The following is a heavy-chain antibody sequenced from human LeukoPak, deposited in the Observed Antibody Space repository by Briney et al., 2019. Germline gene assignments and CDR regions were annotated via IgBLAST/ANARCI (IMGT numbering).Heavy chain of an antibody. CDR1: GFTFSSYS. Sequence: GGSLRLSCAASGFTFSSYSMNWVRQAPGKGLEWVSSISSSSSYTYYADSVKGRFTISRDNAKNSLYLQMNSLRAEDTAVYYCAIGGITIFGVAFDAFDIWGQGTMVTVSS. D-gene: IGHD3-3*01. V-gene: IGHV3-21*01. CDR2: ISSSSSYT. CDR3: AIGGITIFGVAFDAFDI. J-gene: IGHJ3*02.